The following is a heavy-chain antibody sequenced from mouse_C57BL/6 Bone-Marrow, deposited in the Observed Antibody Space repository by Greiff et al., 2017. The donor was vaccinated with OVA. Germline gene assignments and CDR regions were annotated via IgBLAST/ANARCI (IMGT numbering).Heavy chain of an antibody. Sequence: VQLQQSGSELRSPGSSVKLSCKDFDSEVFPIAYMSWVRQKPGHGFEWIGGILPSIGRTIYGEKFEDKATLDADTLSNTSYLELNSLTSEDSAIYYCASNYGSSYAWFAYWGQGTLVTVSA. J-gene: IGHJ3*01. CDR1: DSEVFPIAY. D-gene: IGHD1-1*01. CDR3: ASNYGSSYAWFAY. CDR2: ILPSIGRT. V-gene: IGHV15-2*01.